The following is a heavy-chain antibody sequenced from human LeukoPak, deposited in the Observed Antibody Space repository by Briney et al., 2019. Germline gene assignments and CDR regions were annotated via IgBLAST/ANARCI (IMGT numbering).Heavy chain of an antibody. CDR3: ASGRFHNYYDSSGYYYV. V-gene: IGHV4-31*03. Sequence: SQTLSLTCTVSGGSISSGGYYWSWIRQHPGKGLEWIGYIYYSGSTYYNPSLKSRVTISVDTSKNQFSLKLSSVTAADTAVYYCASGRFHNYYDSSGYYYVWGQGTLVTASS. CDR2: IYYSGST. D-gene: IGHD3-22*01. CDR1: GGSISSGGYY. J-gene: IGHJ4*02.